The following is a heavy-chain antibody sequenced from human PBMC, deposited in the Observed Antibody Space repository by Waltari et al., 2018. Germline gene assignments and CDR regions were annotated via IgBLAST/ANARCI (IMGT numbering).Heavy chain of an antibody. CDR3: ALVVRGGRGITMIPSDY. Sequence: QVQLVQSGAEVKKPGSSVKVSCKASGGTFSSYAISWVRQAPGQGLEWMGGIIPIFGTANYAQKFQGRVTITADKSTSTAYMELSSLRSEDTAVYYCALVVRGGRGITMIPSDYWGQGTLVTVSS. V-gene: IGHV1-69*14. D-gene: IGHD3-22*01. CDR1: GGTFSSYA. CDR2: IIPIFGTA. J-gene: IGHJ4*02.